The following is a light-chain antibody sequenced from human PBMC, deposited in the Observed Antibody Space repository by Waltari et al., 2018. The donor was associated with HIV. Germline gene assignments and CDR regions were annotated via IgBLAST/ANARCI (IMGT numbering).Light chain of an antibody. V-gene: IGLV1-40*01. CDR2: GNS. J-gene: IGLJ1*01. CDR1: SSNIGAGYD. Sequence: QSVLTQPPSVSGAPGQRVTISCTGSSSNIGAGYDVHWYHQLPGTAPKLLLYGNSNRPSGVPDRFSGSKSGTSASLAITGLQAEDEADYYCQSYDSSLSAYVFGTGTKVTVL. CDR3: QSYDSSLSAYV.